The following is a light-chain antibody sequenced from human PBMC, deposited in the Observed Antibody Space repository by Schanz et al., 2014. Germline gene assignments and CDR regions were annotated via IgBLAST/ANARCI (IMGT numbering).Light chain of an antibody. CDR2: ATS. CDR1: QSVSSKY. V-gene: IGKV3D-20*02. CDR3: QQRISWPPG. Sequence: EIVLTQSPGTLSLSPGERATLSCRASQSVSSKYLVWYQQKPGQAPRLLIYATSSRATGIPDRFSGSGSGTDFTLTISSLEPEDFAIYYCQQRISWPPGFGQGTRLEIK. J-gene: IGKJ5*01.